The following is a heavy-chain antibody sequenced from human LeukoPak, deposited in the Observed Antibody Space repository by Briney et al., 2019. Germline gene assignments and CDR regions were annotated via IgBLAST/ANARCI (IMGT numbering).Heavy chain of an antibody. Sequence: SETLSLTCTVSGGSISSGGYYWSWIRQPPGKGLEWIGYIYHSGSTYYNPSLKSRVTISADTSKNQFSLKLSSVTAADTAVYYCARESHIVVVPAAFTWGQGTLVTVSS. CDR3: ARESHIVVVPAAFT. J-gene: IGHJ5*02. D-gene: IGHD2-2*01. CDR1: GGSISSGGYY. V-gene: IGHV4-30-2*01. CDR2: IYHSGST.